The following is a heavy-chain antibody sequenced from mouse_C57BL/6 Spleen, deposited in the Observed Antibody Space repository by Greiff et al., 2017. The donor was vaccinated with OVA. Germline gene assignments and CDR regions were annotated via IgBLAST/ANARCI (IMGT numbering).Heavy chain of an antibody. Sequence: DVQLVESGGGLVKPGGSLKLSCAASGFTFSSYAMSWVRQTPEKRLEWVATISDGGSYTYYPDNVKGRFTISRDNAKNNLYLQMSHLKSEDTAMYYCARRGRNYYFDYWGQGTTLTVSS. J-gene: IGHJ2*01. CDR3: ARRGRNYYFDY. V-gene: IGHV5-4*01. CDR1: GFTFSSYA. D-gene: IGHD1-1*01. CDR2: ISDGGSYT.